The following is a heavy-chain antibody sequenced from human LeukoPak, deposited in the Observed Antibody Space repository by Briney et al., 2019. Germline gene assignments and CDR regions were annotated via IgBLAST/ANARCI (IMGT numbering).Heavy chain of an antibody. CDR1: GFTFSKSW. CDR3: ARDGEGYPW. V-gene: IGHV3-7*01. CDR2: INERGSAP. Sequence: PTGGSLRLSCEASGFTFSKSWMSWVRQAPGMGLEWVANINERGSAPYYVDSVKGRFTISRDNNKNSLYLQMNSLRVEDTGVYFCARDGEGYPWWGKGTLVTVS. J-gene: IGHJ4*02. D-gene: IGHD2-21*01.